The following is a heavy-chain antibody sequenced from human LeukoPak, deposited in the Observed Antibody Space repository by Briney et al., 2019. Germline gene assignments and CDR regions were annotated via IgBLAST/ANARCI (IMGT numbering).Heavy chain of an antibody. V-gene: IGHV5-51*01. CDR3: ARVLSAFYGMDV. CDR2: IHPGDSDT. J-gene: IGHJ6*02. D-gene: IGHD3-16*01. Sequence: GESLKISCEGSGYIFTTYWIAWVRQMPGKGLEWMGIIHPGDSDTRYSPSFQGQVTISADKSISTAYLQWSSLKPSDSAMYYCARVLSAFYGMDVWGQGTTVTVSS. CDR1: GYIFTTYW.